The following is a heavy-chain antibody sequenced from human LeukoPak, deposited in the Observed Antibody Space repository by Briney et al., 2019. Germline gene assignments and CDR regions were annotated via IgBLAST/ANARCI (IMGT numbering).Heavy chain of an antibody. V-gene: IGHV4-39*07. D-gene: IGHD2-2*02. CDR3: AREDRYCSSTSCYTWDY. CDR2: IYFRGSI. J-gene: IGHJ4*02. CDR1: GVSISSSNYF. Sequence: PSETLSLTCTASGVSISSSNYFWAWIRQSPGKGLEWIGSIYFRGSISSSPSLKSRVTISIDASKNQFSLKLTSVTAADTAVYYCAREDRYCSSTSCYTWDYWGQGTLVAV.